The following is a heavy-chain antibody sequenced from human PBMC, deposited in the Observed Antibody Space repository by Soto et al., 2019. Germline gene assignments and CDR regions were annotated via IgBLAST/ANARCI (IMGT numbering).Heavy chain of an antibody. V-gene: IGHV4-59*01. J-gene: IGHJ5*02. D-gene: IGHD2-2*01. CDR1: GRTITGDY. CDR2: SYYTGST. Sequence: QVQLQESGPGLLRPSETLSLTCTVSGRTITGDYLGLIRQPPGKALENNVHSYYTGSTRYNPSLTSRITISLDTSREQFSLKLTSVTAADTALYYWARGRHCTSTSCFGFPSIWFDPWGQGTLVTVSS. CDR3: ARGRHCTSTSCFGFPSIWFDP.